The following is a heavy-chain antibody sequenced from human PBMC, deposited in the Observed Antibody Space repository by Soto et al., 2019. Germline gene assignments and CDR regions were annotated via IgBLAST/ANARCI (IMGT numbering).Heavy chain of an antibody. Sequence: GASLKISCQCSGYTFSNFWIAWVRQLPGKGLEYMGIIYPGDSETRYSPSFPGKVTISADRSIGTAYPQWSSLEASDSAFYFCARSPRSGPYFDYWGQGALVTVSS. J-gene: IGHJ4*02. CDR1: GYTFSNFW. CDR3: ARSPRSGPYFDY. D-gene: IGHD6-25*01. V-gene: IGHV5-51*01. CDR2: IYPGDSET.